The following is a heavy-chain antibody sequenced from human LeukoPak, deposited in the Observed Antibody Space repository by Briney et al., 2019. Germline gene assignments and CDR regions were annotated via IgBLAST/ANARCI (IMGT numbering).Heavy chain of an antibody. D-gene: IGHD3-22*01. V-gene: IGHV3-21*01. CDR3: ARDQNLDYYDSSGWFDP. CDR1: GFSFSDYS. CDR2: ISSSTADV. J-gene: IGHJ5*02. Sequence: PGGSLRLSCAASGFSFSDYSMNWVRQAPGKGLQWVSSISSSTADVYYADSVKGRFTISKDNAKNSLYLQLNSLRGDDTALYYCARDQNLDYYDSSGWFDPWGQGTLVTVSS.